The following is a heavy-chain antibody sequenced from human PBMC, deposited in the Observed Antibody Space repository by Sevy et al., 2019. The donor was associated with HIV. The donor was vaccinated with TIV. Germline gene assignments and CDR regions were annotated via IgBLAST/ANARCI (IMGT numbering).Heavy chain of an antibody. Sequence: ASVKVSCKVSGYTLTELSMHWVRQAPGKGLEWMGGFDPEDDETIYAQKFQGRVTMTEDTSTDTAYMELSSLRSDDTAVYYCATLTGSGYFFLDYWSQGTLVTVSS. J-gene: IGHJ4*02. CDR2: FDPEDDET. V-gene: IGHV1-24*01. D-gene: IGHD3-22*01. CDR1: GYTLTELS. CDR3: ATLTGSGYFFLDY.